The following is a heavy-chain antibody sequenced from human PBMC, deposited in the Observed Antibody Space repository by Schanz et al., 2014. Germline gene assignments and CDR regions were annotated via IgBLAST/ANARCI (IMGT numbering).Heavy chain of an antibody. J-gene: IGHJ4*02. V-gene: IGHV3-66*01. Sequence: EVQLVESGGGLVKPGGSLRLSCAASGFTFSDYYMTWIRQAPGKGLEWVSVIYSGGSTYYADSVKGRFSVSGDNSKNTLYFQLNSLRAEDTAVYYCARGGRDGIRASNYFDSWGQGTLVVVSS. CDR2: IYSGGST. CDR1: GFTFSDYY. CDR3: ARGGRDGIRASNYFDS. D-gene: IGHD3-10*01.